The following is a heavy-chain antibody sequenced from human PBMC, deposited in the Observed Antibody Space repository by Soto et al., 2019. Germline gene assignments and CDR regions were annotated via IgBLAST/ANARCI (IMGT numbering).Heavy chain of an antibody. CDR3: AREGDDYGDYKRAFEI. Sequence: EVQLVESGGGLVKPGGSLRLSCEASGFTFRSYSMNWVRQAPGKGLEWVSSISTTSTYIYYADSVKGRFTISRDNAKNTLFLQMNSLRAEDTAIYYCAREGDDYGDYKRAFEIWGQGTTVTVSS. J-gene: IGHJ3*02. CDR1: GFTFRSYS. CDR2: ISTTSTYI. D-gene: IGHD4-17*01. V-gene: IGHV3-21*01.